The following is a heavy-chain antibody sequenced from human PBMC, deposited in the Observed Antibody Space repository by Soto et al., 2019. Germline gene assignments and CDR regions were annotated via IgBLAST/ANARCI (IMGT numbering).Heavy chain of an antibody. CDR3: ARGMTTVTTFDY. CDR1: GGSISSSSYY. V-gene: IGHV4-39*07. D-gene: IGHD4-4*01. CDR2: IYHSGST. Sequence: SETLSLTCTVSGGSISSSSYYWGWIRQPPGKGLEYIGYIYHSGSTYYNPSLKSRVSISVDRSKNQVSLKLSSVTAADTAVYYCARGMTTVTTFDYWGQGTRVTSPQ. J-gene: IGHJ4*02.